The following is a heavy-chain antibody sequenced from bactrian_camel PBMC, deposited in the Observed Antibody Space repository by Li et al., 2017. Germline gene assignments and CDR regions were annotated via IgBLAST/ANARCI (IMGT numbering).Heavy chain of an antibody. D-gene: IGHD1*01. CDR3: AADLVTDEPSLVEREYYY. V-gene: IGHV3S6*01. CDR2: ITSLPSLFRAA. J-gene: IGHJ4*01. Sequence: HVQLVESGGGLVQPGGSLRLSCTASGFTFSSYYTTWVRQAPGKEVEWVAGITSLPSLFRAASYADSVKGRFTISKDSAENTLYLEMNNLTPEDTAMYYCAADLVTDEPSLVEREYYYWGQGTQVTVS. CDR1: GFTFSSYY.